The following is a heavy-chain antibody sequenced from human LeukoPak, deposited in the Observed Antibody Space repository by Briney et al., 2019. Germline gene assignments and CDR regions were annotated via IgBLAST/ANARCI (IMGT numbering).Heavy chain of an antibody. J-gene: IGHJ4*02. CDR3: ARARRGSSGYFDY. Sequence: SETLSLTCTVSGGSISSGGYYWSWIRQPPGKGLEWIGYIYYSGSTNYNPSLKSRVTISVDTSKNQFSLKLSSVTAADTAVYYCARARRGSSGYFDYWGQGTLVTVSS. V-gene: IGHV4-61*08. CDR2: IYYSGST. CDR1: GGSISSGGYY. D-gene: IGHD6-6*01.